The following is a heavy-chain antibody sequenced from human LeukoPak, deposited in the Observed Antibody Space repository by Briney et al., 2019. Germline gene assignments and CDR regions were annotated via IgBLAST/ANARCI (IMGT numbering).Heavy chain of an antibody. J-gene: IGHJ4*02. CDR2: IYYSGST. V-gene: IGHV4-59*01. CDR1: GGSISSYY. CDR3: ARSIAAAGINY. Sequence: SETLSLTCSVSGGSISSYYWSWIRQPPGKGLEWIGYIYYSGSTNYNPSLKSRVTISVDTSKNQFSLKLSSVTAADTAVYYCARSIAAAGINYWGQGTLVTVSS. D-gene: IGHD6-13*01.